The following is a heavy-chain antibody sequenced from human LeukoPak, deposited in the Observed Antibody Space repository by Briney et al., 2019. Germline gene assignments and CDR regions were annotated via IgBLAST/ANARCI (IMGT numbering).Heavy chain of an antibody. V-gene: IGHV1-69*05. J-gene: IGHJ4*02. CDR2: IIPLLNTS. CDR3: ARGFSSSWSYFEN. D-gene: IGHD6-13*01. CDR1: GGTLRSKA. Sequence: ASVKVSCKASGGTLRSKAINWVRQAPGQGLEWMGGIIPLLNTSIYAQKFQGRVTIITDESATTADMELNSLRSEDTAVYFCARGFSSSWSYFENWGQGTLVTVSS.